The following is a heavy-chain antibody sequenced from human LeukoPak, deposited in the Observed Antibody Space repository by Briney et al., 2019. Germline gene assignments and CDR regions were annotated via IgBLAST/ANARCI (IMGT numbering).Heavy chain of an antibody. D-gene: IGHD2/OR15-2a*01. Sequence: PSETLSLTCTVPGGSISSYYWSWIRQPPGKGLEWIAYISDIGSINYNPSLKSRVTISLDTSKNQFSLKLSSVTAADTAVYYCAGHHPRNTVDFWGQGTLVTVSS. CDR3: AGHHPRNTVDF. V-gene: IGHV4-59*08. J-gene: IGHJ4*02. CDR1: GGSISSYY. CDR2: ISDIGSI.